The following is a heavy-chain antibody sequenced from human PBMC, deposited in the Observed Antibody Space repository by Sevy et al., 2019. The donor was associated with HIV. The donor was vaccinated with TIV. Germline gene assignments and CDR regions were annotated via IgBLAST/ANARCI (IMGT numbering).Heavy chain of an antibody. CDR3: TTERPSITIFGVVTTYYFDY. D-gene: IGHD3-3*01. Sequence: GESLKISCAASGFTFSNAWMSWVRQAPGKGLEWVGRIKSKTDGGTTDYAAPVKGRFTISRDDSKNTLYLQMNSLKTEDTAVYYCTTERPSITIFGVVTTYYFDYWGQGTLVTVSS. CDR1: GFTFSNAW. J-gene: IGHJ4*02. V-gene: IGHV3-15*01. CDR2: IKSKTDGGTT.